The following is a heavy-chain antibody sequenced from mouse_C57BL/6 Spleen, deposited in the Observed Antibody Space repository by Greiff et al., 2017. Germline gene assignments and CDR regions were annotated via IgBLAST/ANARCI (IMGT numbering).Heavy chain of an antibody. CDR3: AKDDYDQAWFAY. CDR2: IWRGGST. Sequence: VQLVESGPGLVQPSQSLSITCTVSGFSLTSYGVHWVRQSPGKGLEWLGVIWRGGSTDYNAAFMSRLGITKDNSKSQVFFKMNSLQADDTAIYYCAKDDYDQAWFAYWGQGTLVTVSA. J-gene: IGHJ3*01. D-gene: IGHD2-4*01. V-gene: IGHV2-5*01. CDR1: GFSLTSYG.